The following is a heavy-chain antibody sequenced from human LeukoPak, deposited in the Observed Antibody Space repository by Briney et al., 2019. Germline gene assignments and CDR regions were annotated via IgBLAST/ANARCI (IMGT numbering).Heavy chain of an antibody. J-gene: IGHJ4*02. D-gene: IGHD5-18*01. CDR2: IYTSGST. Sequence: SETLSLTCTVSGGSISSYYWSWIRQPAGKGLEWIGRIYTSGSTNYNPSLKSRVTISVDTSKNQFSLKLSSETAADTAVYYCARVRYSYGPEMFYFDYWGQGTLVTVSS. CDR3: ARVRYSYGPEMFYFDY. CDR1: GGSISSYY. V-gene: IGHV4-4*07.